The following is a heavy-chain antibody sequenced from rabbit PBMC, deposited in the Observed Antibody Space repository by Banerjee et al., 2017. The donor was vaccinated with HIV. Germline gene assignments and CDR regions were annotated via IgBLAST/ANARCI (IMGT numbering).Heavy chain of an antibody. D-gene: IGHD7-1*01. Sequence: QSLEESGGDLVKPEGSLTLTCTASGFSFNSYYLCWVRQAPGKGLEWIGCIYAGVSGNTYYATWAKGRFTISKTSSTTVTLQMTSLTAADTATYFCARAGYAGYLYPYYFNLWGPGTLVTVS. CDR1: GFSFNSYY. V-gene: IGHV1S40*01. J-gene: IGHJ4*01. CDR3: ARAGYAGYLYPYYFNL. CDR2: IYAGVSGNT.